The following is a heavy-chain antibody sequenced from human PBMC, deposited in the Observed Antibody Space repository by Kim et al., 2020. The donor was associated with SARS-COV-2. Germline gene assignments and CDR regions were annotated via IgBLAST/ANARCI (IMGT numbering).Heavy chain of an antibody. CDR2: IWYDGSKK. CDR3: ANGGSSSSWAHLY. V-gene: IGHV3-33*06. Sequence: GGSLRLSCAASGFTFSSYGMHWVRQAPGKGLEWVAVIWYDGSKKYYVDSVKGRFTISRDNSKNTLYLQMKRLRAEDTAVYYCANGGSSSSWAHLYWGQGTLVIVSS. D-gene: IGHD2-2*01. CDR1: GFTFSSYG. J-gene: IGHJ4*02.